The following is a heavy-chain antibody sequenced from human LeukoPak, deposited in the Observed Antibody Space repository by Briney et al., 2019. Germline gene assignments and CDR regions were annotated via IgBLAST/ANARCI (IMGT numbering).Heavy chain of an antibody. CDR1: GFTFSRNW. V-gene: IGHV3-7*05. CDR3: ARERYGRDAFDI. J-gene: IGHJ3*02. D-gene: IGHD4-17*01. CDR2: IKQDGSEK. Sequence: GGSLRLSCASSGFTFSRNWMSWVRQAPGKGLEWVANIKQDGSEKYYVDSVKGRFTISRDNAKSSLFLQMNSLIAEDTAVYYCARERYGRDAFDIWGQGTMVAVSS.